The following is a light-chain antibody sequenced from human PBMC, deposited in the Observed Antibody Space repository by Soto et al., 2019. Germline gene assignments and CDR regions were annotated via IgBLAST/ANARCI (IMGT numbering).Light chain of an antibody. Sequence: DIQMTQSPSILSASVGDRVTITCRASHSVSSWLAWYQQKPGKAPKLLIFEASTLHRGVPSRFSGSGSGTELTLTITSLEPDDFATYYCQQYDSHRGSFGQGTKVEMK. J-gene: IGKJ2*01. CDR2: EAS. CDR1: HSVSSW. V-gene: IGKV1-5*01. CDR3: QQYDSHRGS.